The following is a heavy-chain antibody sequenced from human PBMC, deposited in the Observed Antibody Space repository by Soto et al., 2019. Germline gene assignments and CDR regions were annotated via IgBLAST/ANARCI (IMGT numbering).Heavy chain of an antibody. CDR2: IYHSGST. Sequence: PSETLSLTCTVSGGSIRSGTYYWHWIRQHPGKGLEWIGYIYHSGSTYYNPSLESRVNISLDTSKNHFSLKLSSVTAADTAVYYCASAFGGWPPDSWGQGTLVTVSS. CDR3: ASAFGGWPPDS. J-gene: IGHJ4*02. CDR1: GGSIRSGTYY. V-gene: IGHV4-31*03. D-gene: IGHD6-19*01.